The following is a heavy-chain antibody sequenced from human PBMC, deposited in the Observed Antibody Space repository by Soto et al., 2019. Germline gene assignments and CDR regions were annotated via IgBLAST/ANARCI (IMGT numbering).Heavy chain of an antibody. CDR3: AREEQWLVRGHFDY. Sequence: ASVKVSCKASGYTFTSYGISWVRQAPGQGLEWMGWISAYNGNTNYAQKLQGRVTMTTDTSTSTAYMELRSLRSDDTAVYYCAREEQWLVRGHFDYWGQGTLVTVSS. D-gene: IGHD6-19*01. J-gene: IGHJ4*02. CDR2: ISAYNGNT. V-gene: IGHV1-18*01. CDR1: GYTFTSYG.